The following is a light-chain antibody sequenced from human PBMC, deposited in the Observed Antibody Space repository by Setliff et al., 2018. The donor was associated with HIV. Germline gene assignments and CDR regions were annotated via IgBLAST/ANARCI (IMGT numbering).Light chain of an antibody. V-gene: IGKV1-39*01. CDR2: AAS. CDR3: QQSYSTPQS. Sequence: DIQMTQSPSSLSASVGDRVTITCRASQRISSYLNWYQQKPGKAPKLLIYAASSLQSGVPSRFSGSGSGTDFTLTISSLQPEDFATYYCQQSYSTPQSFGQGTKLDIK. J-gene: IGKJ1*01. CDR1: QRISSY.